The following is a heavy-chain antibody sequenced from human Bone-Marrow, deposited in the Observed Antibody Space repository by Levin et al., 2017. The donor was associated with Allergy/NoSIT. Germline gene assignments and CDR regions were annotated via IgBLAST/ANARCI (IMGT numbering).Heavy chain of an antibody. CDR1: GFSLSTSGVA. D-gene: IGHD1-20*01. V-gene: IGHV2-5*02. CDR3: AHRHFSLIPSNWKAVHYFDS. CDR2: IYWDDDK. Sequence: SGPTLVKPTQTLTLTCTFSGFSLSTSGVAVGWIRQPPGKALEWLALIYWDDDKRYTPFLKSRLSITADTSRNQVLLTMTNMDPVDTATYYCAHRHFSLIPSNWKAVHYFDSWSQGTLVTVSS. J-gene: IGHJ4*02.